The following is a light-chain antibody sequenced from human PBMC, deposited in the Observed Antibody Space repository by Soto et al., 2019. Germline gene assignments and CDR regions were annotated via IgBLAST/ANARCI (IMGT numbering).Light chain of an antibody. Sequence: QSVLTQPASVSGSPGQSITISCTGSSSDVGGYNYVSWYQQHPGKAPQLMIYEVSNRPSGVSNRFSGSKSGNTASLTISGLQAEDEADYYCSSYTSSSSNFVFGSGTNVTVL. CDR2: EVS. V-gene: IGLV2-14*01. CDR3: SSYTSSSSNFV. CDR1: SSDVGGYNY. J-gene: IGLJ1*01.